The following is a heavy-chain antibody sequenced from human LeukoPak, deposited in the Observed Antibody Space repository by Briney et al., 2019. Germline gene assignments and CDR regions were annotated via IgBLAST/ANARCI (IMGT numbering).Heavy chain of an antibody. Sequence: SCKASGYTFTSYAMHWVRQAPGKGLEWVAVISYDGSNKYYADSVKGRFTISRDNSKNTLYLQMNSLRAEDTAVYYCARDKTTLDYWGQGTLVTVSS. V-gene: IGHV3-30-3*01. CDR2: ISYDGSNK. CDR3: ARDKTTLDY. D-gene: IGHD4-11*01. J-gene: IGHJ4*02. CDR1: GYTFTSYA.